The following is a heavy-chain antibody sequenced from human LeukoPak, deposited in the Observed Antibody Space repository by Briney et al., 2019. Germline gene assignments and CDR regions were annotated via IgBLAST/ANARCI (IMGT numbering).Heavy chain of an antibody. Sequence: PSETLSLTCTVSGGSISGYYWSWIRQPPGKGLEWIGYIFYTGSTNYNPSLKSRVTISVDTSKNQFSPKLSSVTAADTAVYYCARRHSSGWYHFDYWGQGTLVTVSS. D-gene: IGHD6-19*01. CDR2: IFYTGST. CDR3: ARRHSSGWYHFDY. CDR1: GGSISGYY. J-gene: IGHJ4*02. V-gene: IGHV4-59*08.